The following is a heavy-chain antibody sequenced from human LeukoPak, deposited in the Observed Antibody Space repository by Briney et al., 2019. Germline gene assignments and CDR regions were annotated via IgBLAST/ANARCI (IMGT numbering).Heavy chain of an antibody. CDR1: GFTFSVSS. CDR2: ISGRETST. Sequence: GGSLRLSCAASGFTFSVSSMNCVRQAPGKALEWISYISGRETSTFYSDSVKGRFTISRDNARNSLYLQMNSLRDEDTAVYYCAREDVTPFDYWGQGTLVTVSS. V-gene: IGHV3-48*02. D-gene: IGHD3-10*02. CDR3: AREDVTPFDY. J-gene: IGHJ4*02.